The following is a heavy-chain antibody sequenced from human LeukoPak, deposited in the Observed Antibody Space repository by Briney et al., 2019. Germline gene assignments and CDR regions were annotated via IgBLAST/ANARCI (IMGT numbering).Heavy chain of an antibody. CDR3: AWLPSY. Sequence: SETLSLTCTVSGYSISSGYYWGWIRQPAGKGLEWIGRIYTSGSTNYSPSLKSRVTISVDTSKSQLSLKLSSVTAADTAVYYCAWLPSYWGQGTQVTVSS. V-gene: IGHV4-61*02. CDR2: IYTSGST. CDR1: GYSISSGYY. D-gene: IGHD5-12*01. J-gene: IGHJ4*02.